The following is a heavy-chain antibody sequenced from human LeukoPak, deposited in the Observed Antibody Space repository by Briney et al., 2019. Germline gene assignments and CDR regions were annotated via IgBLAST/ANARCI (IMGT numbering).Heavy chain of an antibody. D-gene: IGHD1-26*01. Sequence: GGSLRLSCAGAGFIFSNAWMGWVRQAPGKGLEWVGRMKSIVDGGTTDYAATVKDRFPISRDDSKTTLYLQMHTLKTEDTAVYYCVTDKPYGRLRTFDYWGQGALVTVSS. J-gene: IGHJ4*02. CDR3: VTDKPYGRLRTFDY. V-gene: IGHV3-15*01. CDR1: GFIFSNAW. CDR2: MKSIVDGGTT.